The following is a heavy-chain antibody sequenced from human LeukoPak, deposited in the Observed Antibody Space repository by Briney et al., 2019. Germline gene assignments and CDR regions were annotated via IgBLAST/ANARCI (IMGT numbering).Heavy chain of an antibody. CDR2: VIPMVGTA. CDR3: ARGTDDYIVATTSFEY. V-gene: IGHV1-69*13. D-gene: IGHD5-12*01. CDR1: GDSFSTYV. J-gene: IGHJ4*02. Sequence: ASVKVSCKASGDSFSTYVISWVRQAPGQGLEWMGGVIPMVGTANIAQKFQGRVTITADESTSTAYMELSSLRSDDTAVYYCARGTDDYIVATTSFEYWGQGTLVSVSS.